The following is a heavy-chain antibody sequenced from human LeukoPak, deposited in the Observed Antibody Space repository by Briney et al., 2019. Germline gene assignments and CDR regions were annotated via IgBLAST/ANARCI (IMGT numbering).Heavy chain of an antibody. CDR3: STGGGVLRFL. Sequence: PGGSLRLSCAASGFTFSGSAMHWVRQAPGKGLEWVGRIKSKKDGKITDYAAPVKVRFTISRDDSKDTLYLEMISLKTEDTAVYYCSTGGGVLRFLGGQGTLVTVSS. J-gene: IGHJ4*02. CDR2: IKSKKDGKIT. D-gene: IGHD3-3*01. CDR1: GFTFSGSA. V-gene: IGHV3-15*01.